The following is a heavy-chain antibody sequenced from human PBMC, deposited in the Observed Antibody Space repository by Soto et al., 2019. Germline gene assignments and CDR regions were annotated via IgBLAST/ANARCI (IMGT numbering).Heavy chain of an antibody. Sequence: QVQLVQSGAEVKKPGASVKVSCKASGYTFTSYYMHWVRQAPGQGLEWMGIINPSGGSTSYAQKFQGRVTMTRDTSTSTVYMELSSLRSADTAVYYCARDMYRPYYYDSSGYYGSDYWGQGTLVTVSS. CDR2: INPSGGST. J-gene: IGHJ4*02. V-gene: IGHV1-46*01. CDR3: ARDMYRPYYYDSSGYYGSDY. CDR1: GYTFTSYY. D-gene: IGHD3-22*01.